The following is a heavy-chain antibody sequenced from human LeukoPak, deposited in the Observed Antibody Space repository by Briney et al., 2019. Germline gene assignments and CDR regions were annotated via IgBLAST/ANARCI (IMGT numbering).Heavy chain of an antibody. Sequence: ASVKVSCKASGYTFTSYDINWVRQATGQGLEWMGWMNPNNGNTDYAQKFQGRVTMTRNTSISTAYMELSSLRSEDRAVYYCARGRVGYSYGFYFDYWGQGNLVTVSS. CDR2: MNPNNGNT. V-gene: IGHV1-8*01. D-gene: IGHD5-18*01. J-gene: IGHJ4*02. CDR3: ARGRVGYSYGFYFDY. CDR1: GYTFTSYD.